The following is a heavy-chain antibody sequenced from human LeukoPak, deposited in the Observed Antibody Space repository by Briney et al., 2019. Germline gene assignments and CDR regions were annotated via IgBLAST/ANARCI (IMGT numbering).Heavy chain of an antibody. CDR2: INHSGST. D-gene: IGHD3-3*01. CDR3: ATTYYDFWSGIDY. J-gene: IGHJ4*02. CDR1: GGSFSGYY. Sequence: PSETLSLTCAVYGGSFSGYYWSWIRQPPGKGLEWIGEINHSGSTNYNPSLKSRVTISVDTSKNQFSLKLSSVTAADTAVYYCATTYYDFWSGIDYWGQGTLVTVSS. V-gene: IGHV4-34*01.